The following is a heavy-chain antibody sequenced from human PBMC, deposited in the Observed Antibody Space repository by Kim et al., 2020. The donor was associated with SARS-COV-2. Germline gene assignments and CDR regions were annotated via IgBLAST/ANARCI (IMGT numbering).Heavy chain of an antibody. CDR2: ISGSGGST. J-gene: IGHJ4*02. CDR1: GFTFSSYA. V-gene: IGHV3-23*01. D-gene: IGHD1-26*01. Sequence: GGSLRLSCAASGFTFSSYAMSWVRQAPGKGLEWVSAISGSGGSTYYADSVKGRFTISRDNSKNTLYLQMNSLRAEDTAVHYCASRGSYYPFDYWGQGTLVTVSS. CDR3: ASRGSYYPFDY.